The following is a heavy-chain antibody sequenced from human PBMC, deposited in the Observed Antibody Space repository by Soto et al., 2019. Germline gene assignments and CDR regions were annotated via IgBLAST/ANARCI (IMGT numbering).Heavy chain of an antibody. Sequence: ETLSLTCTVSGGSISSYYWSWIRQPPGKGLEWIGYIYYSGSTNYNPSLKSRVTISVDTSKNQFSLKLSSVTAADTAVYYCARKDYDFQSPYYYHMDGWGQGTTVTVAS. CDR3: ARKDYDFQSPYYYHMDG. CDR1: GGSISSYY. CDR2: IYYSGST. D-gene: IGHD3-3*01. J-gene: IGHJ6*03. V-gene: IGHV4-59*01.